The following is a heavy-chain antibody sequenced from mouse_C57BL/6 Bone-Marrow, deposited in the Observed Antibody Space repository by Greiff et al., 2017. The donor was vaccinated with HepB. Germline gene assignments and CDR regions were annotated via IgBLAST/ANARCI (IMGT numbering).Heavy chain of an antibody. Sequence: QVQLQQPGAELVKPGASVKLSCKASGYTFTSYWMHWVKQRPGQGLEWIGMIHPNSGSTNYNEKFKSKATLTVDKSSSTAYMQLSSRTSDDSAVYYCARDRDSNHPYYFDYWGQGTTLTVSS. J-gene: IGHJ2*01. CDR2: IHPNSGST. CDR3: ARDRDSNHPYYFDY. CDR1: GYTFTSYW. V-gene: IGHV1-64*01. D-gene: IGHD2-5*01.